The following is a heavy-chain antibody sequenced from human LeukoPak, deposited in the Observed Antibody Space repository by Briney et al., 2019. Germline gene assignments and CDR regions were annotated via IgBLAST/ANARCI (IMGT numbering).Heavy chain of an antibody. CDR3: GRARDATTVPSY. CDR1: GFTFSSYS. V-gene: IGHV3-48*02. Sequence: GGSLRLSCAASGFTFSSYSRNWVRQAPGKGLEWVSYISSSSSTIYYADSVKGRFTISRDNAENSLYLQMNSLRDEDTAVYYCGRARDATTVPSYWGQGTLVTVSS. J-gene: IGHJ4*02. D-gene: IGHD4-17*01. CDR2: ISSSSSTI.